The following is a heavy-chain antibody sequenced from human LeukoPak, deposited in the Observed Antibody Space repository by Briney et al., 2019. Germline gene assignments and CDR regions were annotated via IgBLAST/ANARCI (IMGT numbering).Heavy chain of an antibody. CDR2: ISYDGSNK. V-gene: IGHV3-30*03. D-gene: IGHD2-15*01. CDR1: GFTFSSYG. CDR3: ARGANCSGGSCYPDTRFDP. Sequence: PGRSLRLSCAASGFTFSSYGMHWVRQAPGKGLEWVAVISYDGSNKYYADSVKGRFTISRDNSKNTLYLQMNSLRAEDTAVYYCARGANCSGGSCYPDTRFDPWGQGTLVTVSS. J-gene: IGHJ5*02.